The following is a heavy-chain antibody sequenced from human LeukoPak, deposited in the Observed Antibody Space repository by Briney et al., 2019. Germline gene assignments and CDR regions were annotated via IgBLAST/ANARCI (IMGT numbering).Heavy chain of an antibody. Sequence: PSETLSLTCTVSGGSISSSSYYWGWIRQPPGKGLEWIGSIYYSGSTYYNPSLKSRVTISVDTSKNQFSLKLSSVTAADTAVYFCARAEDITMVRGFTKSGYYFDYWGQGTLVTVSS. CDR1: GGSISSSSYY. CDR2: IYYSGST. V-gene: IGHV4-39*07. D-gene: IGHD3-10*01. CDR3: ARAEDITMVRGFTKSGYYFDY. J-gene: IGHJ4*02.